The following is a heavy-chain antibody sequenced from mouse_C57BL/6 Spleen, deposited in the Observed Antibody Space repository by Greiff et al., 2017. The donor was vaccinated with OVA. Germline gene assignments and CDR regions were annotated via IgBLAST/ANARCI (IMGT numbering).Heavy chain of an antibody. J-gene: IGHJ4*01. V-gene: IGHV5-4*01. CDR3: ARDRGYGSSYVRAMDY. Sequence: EVKLVESGGGLVKPGGSLKLSCAASGFTFSSYAMSWVRQTPEKRLEWVATISDGGSYTYYPDNVKGRFTISRDNAKNNLYLQMSHLKSEDTAMYYCARDRGYGSSYVRAMDYWGQGTSVTVSS. CDR2: ISDGGSYT. CDR1: GFTFSSYA. D-gene: IGHD1-1*01.